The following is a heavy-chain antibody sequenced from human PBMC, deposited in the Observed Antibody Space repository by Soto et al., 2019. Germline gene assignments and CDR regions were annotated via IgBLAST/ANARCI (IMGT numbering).Heavy chain of an antibody. D-gene: IGHD6-19*01. J-gene: IGHJ4*02. CDR3: AKPLSPFSSSCIDY. CDR2: ISDDGYTI. Sequence: PGGSLRLSCATSGFTFSDLYMSWVRQAPGKGPEWVSYISDDGYTIYYADSVKGRFTISRDNAENSLYLQMNNLRAEDTAVYYCAKPLSPFSSSCIDYWAQGTLVTVSS. CDR1: GFTFSDLY. V-gene: IGHV3-11*01.